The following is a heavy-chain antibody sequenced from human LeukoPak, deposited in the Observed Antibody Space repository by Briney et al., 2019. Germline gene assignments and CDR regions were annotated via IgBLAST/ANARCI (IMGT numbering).Heavy chain of an antibody. CDR3: ARDPSWRWVRGENYGMDV. D-gene: IGHD3-10*01. J-gene: IGHJ6*02. CDR1: GGSISSYY. V-gene: IGHV4-59*01. Sequence: SETRSLTCTVSGGSISSYYWSWIRQPPGKGLEWIGYTYYSGSTNYNPSLKSRVSISVDTSKNQFSLKLSSVTAADTAVYYCARDPSWRWVRGENYGMDVWGQGTTVTVSS. CDR2: TYYSGST.